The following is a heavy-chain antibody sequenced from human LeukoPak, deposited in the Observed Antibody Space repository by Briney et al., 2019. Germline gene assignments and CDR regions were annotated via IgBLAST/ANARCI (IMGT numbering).Heavy chain of an antibody. Sequence: GGSLRLSCAASGFTFDDYAMHWIRQAPGKGLEWVSRISWNSGSIGYADSVRGRSTISRDSAKNSLYLQMNSLRAEDTALYYCAKDKDYDSSGNWFDPWGQGTLVTVFS. CDR2: ISWNSGSI. V-gene: IGHV3-9*01. D-gene: IGHD3-22*01. CDR3: AKDKDYDSSGNWFDP. J-gene: IGHJ5*02. CDR1: GFTFDDYA.